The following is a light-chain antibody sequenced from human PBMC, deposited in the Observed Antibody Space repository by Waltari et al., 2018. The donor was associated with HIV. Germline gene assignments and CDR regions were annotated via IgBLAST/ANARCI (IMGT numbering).Light chain of an antibody. CDR2: KNY. CDR3: VGWDSSLSAYV. CDR1: SSNIGNDN. V-gene: IGLV1-47*01. J-gene: IGLJ1*01. Sequence: QSVLTQPPSASGTPGQTVTISCSGGSSNIGNDNVYWYQQLPGMTPKLLIYKNYERPSGVPDRFAGSKSGTSASLAISGLRSEDEADYYCVGWDSSLSAYVFGAGTKVTVL.